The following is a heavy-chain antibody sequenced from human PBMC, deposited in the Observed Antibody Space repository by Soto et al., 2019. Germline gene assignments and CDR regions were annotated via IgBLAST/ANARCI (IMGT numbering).Heavy chain of an antibody. CDR1: GGTFSSYA. Sequence: QVQLVQSGAEVKKPGSSVKVSCKASGGTFSSYAISWVRQAPGLGLEWMGGIIPIFGTANYAQKFQGRVTITADESTSTAYMELSSLRSEDTAVYYCARVQLNYYGSGSYGDYWGQGTLVTVSS. CDR3: ARVQLNYYGSGSYGDY. D-gene: IGHD3-10*01. CDR2: IIPIFGTA. J-gene: IGHJ4*02. V-gene: IGHV1-69*01.